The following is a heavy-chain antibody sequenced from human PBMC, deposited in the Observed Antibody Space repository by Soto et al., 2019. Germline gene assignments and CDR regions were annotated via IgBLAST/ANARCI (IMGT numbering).Heavy chain of an antibody. V-gene: IGHV4-59*01. CDR2: IYYSGST. Sequence: SETLSLTCTVSGGSISSYYWSWIRQPPGKGLEWIGYIYYSGSTNYNPSLKSRVTMSVDTSKNQFSLKLSSVTAADTAVYYCARAPAPLYSSSWYYLDYWAQGTLVTVS. J-gene: IGHJ4*02. D-gene: IGHD6-13*01. CDR3: ARAPAPLYSSSWYYLDY. CDR1: GGSISSYY.